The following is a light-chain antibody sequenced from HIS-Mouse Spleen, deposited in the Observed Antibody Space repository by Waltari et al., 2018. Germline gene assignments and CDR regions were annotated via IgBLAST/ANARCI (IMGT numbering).Light chain of an antibody. CDR2: EDS. V-gene: IGLV3-10*01. J-gene: IGLJ2*01. Sequence: SYELTQPPSVSVSPGQTARNTCCGDASAKKFAYWYQQKSGQAPVLVIYEDSKRPSGIPERFSGSSSGTMATLTISGAQVEDEADYYCYSTDSSGNHRVFGGGTKLTVL. CDR3: YSTDSSGNHRV. CDR1: ASAKKF.